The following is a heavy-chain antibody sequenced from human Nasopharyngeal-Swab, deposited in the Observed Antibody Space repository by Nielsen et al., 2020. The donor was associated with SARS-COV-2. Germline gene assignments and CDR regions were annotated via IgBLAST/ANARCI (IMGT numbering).Heavy chain of an antibody. Sequence: WIRQPPGKGLEWIGEINHSGSINYNPSLKSRVTISVDTSKNQFSLKLSSVTAADTAVYYCARWKGIAAAWDYWGQGTLVTVSS. CDR2: INHSGSI. V-gene: IGHV4-34*01. D-gene: IGHD6-13*01. CDR3: ARWKGIAAAWDY. J-gene: IGHJ4*02.